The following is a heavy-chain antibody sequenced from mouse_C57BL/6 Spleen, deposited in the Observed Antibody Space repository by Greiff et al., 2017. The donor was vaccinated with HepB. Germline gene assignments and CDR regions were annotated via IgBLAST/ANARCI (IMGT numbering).Heavy chain of an antibody. J-gene: IGHJ1*03. CDR3: ASPPQSTYRHFWYFDV. D-gene: IGHD2-14*01. Sequence: EVKLVESGGGLVKPGGSLKLSCAASGFTFSDYGMHWVRQAPEKGLEWVAYISSGSSTIYYADTVKGRYTISRDNAKNTLFLQMTSLRSEDTAMYDCASPPQSTYRHFWYFDVWGTGTTVTVSS. V-gene: IGHV5-17*01. CDR1: GFTFSDYG. CDR2: ISSGSSTI.